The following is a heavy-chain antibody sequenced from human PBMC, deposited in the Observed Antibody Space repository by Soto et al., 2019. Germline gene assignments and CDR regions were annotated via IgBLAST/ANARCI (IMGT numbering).Heavy chain of an antibody. CDR3: AREVGGYDSSGYLDY. D-gene: IGHD3-22*01. Sequence: GASVKVSCKASGYTFTSYGISWVRQAPGQGLEWMGWISAYNGNTNYAQKLQGRVTMTTDTSTSTAYMELRSLRSDDTAVYYCAREVGGYDSSGYLDYWGQGTLVTVSS. CDR1: GYTFTSYG. CDR2: ISAYNGNT. J-gene: IGHJ4*02. V-gene: IGHV1-18*01.